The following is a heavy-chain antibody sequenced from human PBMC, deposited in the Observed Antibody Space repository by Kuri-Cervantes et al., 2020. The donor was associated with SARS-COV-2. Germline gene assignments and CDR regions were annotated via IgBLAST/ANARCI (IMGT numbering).Heavy chain of an antibody. CDR2: IYTSGST. CDR3: ARGTYDFWSGSMGYFDY. V-gene: IGHV4-61*02. Sequence: LRLSCTVSGGSISSGSYYWSWIRQPAGKGLEWIGRIYTSGSTNYNLSLKSRVTISVDTSKNQFSLKLSSVTAADTAVYYCARGTYDFWSGSMGYFDYWGQGTLVTVSS. J-gene: IGHJ4*02. CDR1: GGSISSGSYY. D-gene: IGHD3-3*01.